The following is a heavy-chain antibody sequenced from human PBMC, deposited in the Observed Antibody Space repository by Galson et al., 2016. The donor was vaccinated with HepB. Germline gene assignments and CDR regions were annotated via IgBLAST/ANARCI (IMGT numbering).Heavy chain of an antibody. J-gene: IGHJ4*02. CDR1: GYTFTSYY. CDR3: ASVVYYYDSSGYYYAEY. D-gene: IGHD3-22*01. Sequence: SCKASGYTFTSYYAHWVRQAPGQGLEWMGIINPSGGETSYAQKFQGRVTMTRDTSTSTVYMELSSLRSEDTAVYYCASVVYYYDSSGYYYAEYWGQGTLVIVSS. V-gene: IGHV1-46*01. CDR2: INPSGGET.